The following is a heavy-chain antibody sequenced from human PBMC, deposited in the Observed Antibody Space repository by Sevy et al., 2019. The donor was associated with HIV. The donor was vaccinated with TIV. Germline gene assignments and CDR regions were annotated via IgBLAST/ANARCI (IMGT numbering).Heavy chain of an antibody. CDR2: TYYSSKWQA. CDR3: ARLVGNSWFDS. CDR1: GDSVSSISAT. Sequence: SQTLSLTCDISGDSVSSISATWNWIRLSPSGGLEWLGRTYYSSKWQANYEVSLKSRLNINPDTSKNQFSLQLNSVTPEDTAVYYCARLVGNSWFDSSGQGSMVTVSS. J-gene: IGHJ5*01. D-gene: IGHD2-21*01. V-gene: IGHV6-1*01.